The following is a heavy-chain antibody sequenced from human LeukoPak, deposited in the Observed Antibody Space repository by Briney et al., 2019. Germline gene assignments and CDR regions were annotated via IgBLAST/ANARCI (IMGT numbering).Heavy chain of an antibody. CDR2: IYYSGST. V-gene: IGHV4-31*03. J-gene: IGHJ4*02. CDR1: GGSISSGGYY. CDR3: AGVPGVHHVVRGVNLYHFDY. Sequence: PSETLSLTCTVSGGSISSGGYYWSWIRQHPGKGLEWIGYIYYSGSTYYNPSLKSRVTISVDTSKNQFSLKLSSVTAADTAVYYCAGVPGVHHVVRGVNLYHFDYWGQGTLVTVSS. D-gene: IGHD3-10*01.